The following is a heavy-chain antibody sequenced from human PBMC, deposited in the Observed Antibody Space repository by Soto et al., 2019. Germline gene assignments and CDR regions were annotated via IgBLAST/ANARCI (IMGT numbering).Heavy chain of an antibody. V-gene: IGHV4-39*01. Sequence: SETLSLTCPVSGGSTNSRSDYWGWLRQPPGKGLEWIGSVYYSGSTHDNPSLKSRVTISVDTSKNQFSLNLSSVTAADTAVYFCATFEFSSTYYDYWGQGTLVTVSS. CDR3: ATFEFSSTYYDY. D-gene: IGHD6-6*01. CDR1: GGSTNSRSDY. CDR2: VYYSGST. J-gene: IGHJ4*02.